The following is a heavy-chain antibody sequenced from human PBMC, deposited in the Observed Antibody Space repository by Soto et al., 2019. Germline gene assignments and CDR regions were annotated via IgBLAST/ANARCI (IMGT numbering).Heavy chain of an antibody. Sequence: SETLSLTCTVSGSSISTYYWSWIRQPPGKGLEYIGYIYYTGSTNYNPSLKSRVTIAADTSTNRFFLNLNSVTATDTGVYYCAKTPTGYYDSWGQGILVTVSS. CDR1: GSSISTYY. CDR3: AKTPTGYYDS. CDR2: IYYTGST. V-gene: IGHV4-59*01. D-gene: IGHD2-8*02. J-gene: IGHJ4*02.